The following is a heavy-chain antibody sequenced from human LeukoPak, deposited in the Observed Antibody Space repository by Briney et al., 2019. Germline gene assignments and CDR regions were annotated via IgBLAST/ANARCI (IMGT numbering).Heavy chain of an antibody. CDR2: LSNSGDIT. Sequence: GGSLRLSCAASGFTFSDYYMHWIRQAPGKGLEWISSLSNSGDITYYVASVKGRFSISRDNAKRSLYLQMRSLRAGDTAVYFCVRGGTFGVVTHLDVWGEGTTVTVSS. D-gene: IGHD3-3*01. CDR3: VRGGTFGVVTHLDV. V-gene: IGHV3-11*04. CDR1: GFTFSDYY. J-gene: IGHJ6*04.